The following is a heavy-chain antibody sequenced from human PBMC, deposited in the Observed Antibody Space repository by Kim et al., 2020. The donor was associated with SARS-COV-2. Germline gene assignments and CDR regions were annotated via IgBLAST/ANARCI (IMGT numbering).Heavy chain of an antibody. D-gene: IGHD3-22*01. CDR3: ARKGSGGYDSSGYYFDY. V-gene: IGHV4-59*01. J-gene: IGHJ4*02. CDR2: IYYSGST. Sequence: SENLSLTCTVSGGSISSYYWSWIRQPPGKGLEWIGYIYYSGSTNYNPSLKSRVTISVDTSKNQFSLKLSSVTAADTAVYYCARKGSGGYDSSGYYFDYWGQGTLVTVSS. CDR1: GGSISSYY.